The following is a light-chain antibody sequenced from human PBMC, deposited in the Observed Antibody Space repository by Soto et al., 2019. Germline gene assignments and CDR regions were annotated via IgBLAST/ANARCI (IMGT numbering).Light chain of an antibody. CDR3: QVYDSSSDQGV. Sequence: SCDLSQPPSVSVARGRTARITYGGSNNESKRVHWHQQKPGQAPVLVVYECSDRSSGIPESSSSSNSGNTATLTISRVEAVDEADYPCQVYDSSSDQGVFGSGTTVTVL. CDR2: ECS. CDR1: NNESKR. V-gene: IGLV3-21*02. J-gene: IGLJ1*01.